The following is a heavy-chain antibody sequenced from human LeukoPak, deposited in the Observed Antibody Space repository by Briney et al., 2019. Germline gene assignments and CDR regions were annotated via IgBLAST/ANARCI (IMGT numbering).Heavy chain of an antibody. D-gene: IGHD6-13*01. J-gene: IGHJ5*02. CDR1: GGSISSYY. CDR3: ARGGHGANTYSSSWYST. CDR2: IYYSGST. V-gene: IGHV4-59*01. Sequence: PSETLSLTCTVSGGSISSYYWSWIRQPPGKGPEWIGYIYYSGSTNYNPSLKSRVTISVDTSKNQFSLKLSSVTAADTAVYYCARGGHGANTYSSSWYSTWGQGTLVTVSS.